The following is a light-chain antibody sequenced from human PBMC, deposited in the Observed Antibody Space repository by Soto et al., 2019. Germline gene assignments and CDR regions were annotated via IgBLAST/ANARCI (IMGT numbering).Light chain of an antibody. CDR2: KAS. V-gene: IGKV1-5*03. CDR3: QQYNSYSQT. CDR1: QSISSW. Sequence: DVPMAQFPSTLSASVGARVTIPCRASQSISSWLAWYQQKPGKAPKLLIYKASSLESGVPSRFSGSGSGTEFTLTISSLQPDDFATYYCQQYNSYSQTFGQGTKVDIK. J-gene: IGKJ1*01.